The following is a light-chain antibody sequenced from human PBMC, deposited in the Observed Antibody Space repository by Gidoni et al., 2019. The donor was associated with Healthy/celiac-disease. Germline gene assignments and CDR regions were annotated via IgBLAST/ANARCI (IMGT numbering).Light chain of an antibody. J-gene: IGKJ1*01. V-gene: IGKV1-8*01. CDR1: QGISSS. CDR3: QQYYSYRT. Sequence: LRMTQSPSSFSASTGDRVTITCRASQGISSSLAWYQQKPGKAPKLLIYAASTLQSGVPSRFSGSGSGTDFTLTISCLQSEDFATYYCQQYYSYRTFGQGTKVEIK. CDR2: AAS.